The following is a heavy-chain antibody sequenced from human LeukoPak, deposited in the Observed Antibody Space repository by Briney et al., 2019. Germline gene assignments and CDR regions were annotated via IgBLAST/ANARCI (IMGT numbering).Heavy chain of an antibody. CDR1: GYTFSGYY. CDR3: ARPYSGYEWCDY. V-gene: IGHV1-2*06. Sequence: ASVKVSCKASGYTFSGYYMHWVRQAPGQGLEWMGQNNPNNGGTNYAQKFQGRVTMTRDTSISTAYMELSRLTSADTAVYYCARPYSGYEWCDYWGQGTLVTVS. D-gene: IGHD5-12*01. J-gene: IGHJ4*02. CDR2: NNPNNGGT.